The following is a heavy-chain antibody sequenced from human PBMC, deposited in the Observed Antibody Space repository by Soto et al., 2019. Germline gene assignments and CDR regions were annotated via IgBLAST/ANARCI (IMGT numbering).Heavy chain of an antibody. CDR1: GGSISSYY. J-gene: IGHJ5*02. CDR2: IYTSGST. CDR3: ARAKSPAAAGRFDP. V-gene: IGHV4-4*07. Sequence: PSETLSLTCTVPGGSISSYYWSWIRQPAGKGLEWIGRIYTSGSTNYNPSLKSRVTMSVDTSKNQFSLKLSSVTAADTAVYYCARAKSPAAAGRFDPWGQGTLVTVSS. D-gene: IGHD6-13*01.